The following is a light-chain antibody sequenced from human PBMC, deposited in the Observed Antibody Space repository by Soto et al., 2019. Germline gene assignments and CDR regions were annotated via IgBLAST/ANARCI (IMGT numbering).Light chain of an antibody. V-gene: IGLV1-40*01. CDR1: SSNIGAGYL. Sequence: QSVLTQPPSVSGAPGQRGTISFSGSSSNIGAGYLVHWYQQVPGTAPKLLIYDNTNRPSGVPDRFSGSKSGTSASLAITGLQAEDEADYFCQSYDTSLSGSKVFGRGTKLTVL. J-gene: IGLJ2*01. CDR3: QSYDTSLSGSKV. CDR2: DNT.